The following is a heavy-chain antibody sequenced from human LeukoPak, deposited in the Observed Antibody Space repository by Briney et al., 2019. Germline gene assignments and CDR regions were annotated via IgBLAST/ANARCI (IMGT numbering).Heavy chain of an antibody. V-gene: IGHV3-7*01. CDR2: IKQDGSVK. CDR1: GFTFSSSW. Sequence: GGSLRLSCAASGFTFSSSWMSWVRQAPGKGLEWVANIKQDGSVKYYVDSVKGRFTISRDNAKNSLYLQMNSLRAEDTAVYYCARRYQLLLYPFDYWGQGTLVTVSS. J-gene: IGHJ4*02. CDR3: ARRYQLLLYPFDY. D-gene: IGHD2-2*01.